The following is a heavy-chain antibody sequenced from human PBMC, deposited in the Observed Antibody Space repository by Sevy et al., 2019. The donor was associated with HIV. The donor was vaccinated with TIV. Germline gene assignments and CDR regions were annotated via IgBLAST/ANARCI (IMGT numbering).Heavy chain of an antibody. CDR1: EFTFSSYG. V-gene: IGHV3-23*01. CDR3: AKEGGSGWYGD. D-gene: IGHD6-19*01. Sequence: GGSLRLSCAASEFTFSSYGMSWVRQAPGKGLEWVSGISASGGSTYYADSVKGRFTISRDNSKNSVYLQMNSLRAEVKAVYYCAKEGGSGWYGDWGQGTLVTVSS. J-gene: IGHJ4*02. CDR2: ISASGGST.